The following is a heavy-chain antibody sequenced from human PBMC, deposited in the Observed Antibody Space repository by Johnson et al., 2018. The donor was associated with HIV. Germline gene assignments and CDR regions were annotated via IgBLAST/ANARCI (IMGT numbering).Heavy chain of an antibody. CDR1: GFPFSRSW. CDR3: ARDKCSGGSCYDDDVFDI. V-gene: IGHV3-7*01. D-gene: IGHD2-15*01. J-gene: IGHJ3*02. Sequence: VQLVASGGGLVQPGGSLRLSCGAPGFPFSRSWLSWVRQAPVMGLEWVANTKPVGSEKYYVASVKGRFTISRDNAKNSLDLQMNSLRAEDTAVYYCARDKCSGGSCYDDDVFDIWGQGTMVTVSS. CDR2: TKPVGSEK.